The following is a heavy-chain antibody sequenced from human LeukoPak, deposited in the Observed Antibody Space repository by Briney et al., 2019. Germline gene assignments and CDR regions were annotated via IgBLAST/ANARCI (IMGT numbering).Heavy chain of an antibody. CDR3: AAYDSSGPGLFEGAAFDI. J-gene: IGHJ3*02. Sequence: SVKVSCKASGGTFSSYAISWVQQAPGQGLEGMGRIIPIFGTANYAQKFQGRVTITTDESTSTAYMELSSLRSEDTAVYYCAAYDSSGPGLFEGAAFDIWGQGTMVTVSS. CDR2: IIPIFGTA. CDR1: GGTFSSYA. D-gene: IGHD3-22*01. V-gene: IGHV1-69*05.